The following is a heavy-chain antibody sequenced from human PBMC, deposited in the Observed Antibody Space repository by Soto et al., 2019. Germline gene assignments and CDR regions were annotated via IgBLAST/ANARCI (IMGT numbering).Heavy chain of an antibody. CDR3: LKEGYCSLES. Sequence: PGGSLRLSCAASGFTLSSKWMHWVRQTPGEGLVWVSRMNPGGTVTQYADSAKGRFTISRDNTKNTLYLQMDSLRVEDTAVYYCLKEGYCSLESWGQGTLVTVSS. CDR1: GFTLSSKW. D-gene: IGHD2-15*01. V-gene: IGHV3-74*03. CDR2: MNPGGTVT. J-gene: IGHJ4*02.